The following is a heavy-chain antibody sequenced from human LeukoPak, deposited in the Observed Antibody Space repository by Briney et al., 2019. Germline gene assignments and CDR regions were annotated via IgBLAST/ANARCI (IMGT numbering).Heavy chain of an antibody. Sequence: GASVKVSCKASGYTFTSYAMHWVRQAPGQRLEWMGWINAGNGNTKYSQKFQGRVTITRDTSASTAYMELSSLRSEDTSVYYCARGLAEVVAATMGYWGQGTLVTVSS. V-gene: IGHV1-3*01. CDR2: INAGNGNT. CDR1: GYTFTSYA. J-gene: IGHJ4*02. D-gene: IGHD2-15*01. CDR3: ARGLAEVVAATMGY.